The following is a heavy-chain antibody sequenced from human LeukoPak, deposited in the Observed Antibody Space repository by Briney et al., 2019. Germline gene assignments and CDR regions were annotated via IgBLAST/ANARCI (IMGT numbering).Heavy chain of an antibody. D-gene: IGHD1-20*01. CDR1: GFTFSGYS. CDR3: ARDPPFIIGTTFFDY. CDR2: ISTSSTYI. Sequence: PGGSLRLSCAASGFTFSGYSMNWVRQAPGKGLEWVSSISTSSTYIYYADPVKGRFTISRDNAKNSLYLQMNSLRAEDTAVYYCARDPPFIIGTTFFDYWGQGTLVTVSS. V-gene: IGHV3-21*01. J-gene: IGHJ4*02.